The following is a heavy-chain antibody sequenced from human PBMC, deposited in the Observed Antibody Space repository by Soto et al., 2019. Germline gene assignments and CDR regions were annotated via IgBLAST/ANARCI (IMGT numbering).Heavy chain of an antibody. CDR3: HGYGY. CDR1: RFRVTANY. Sequence: EVQVVESGGRLIQPGGSLRLSCEVSRFRVTANYMSWVRQAPGKGLEWVSVIYSGGSTYYIDSVKGRFSISRDISKNTLYLQMNSLRAEDTAVYYCHGYGYWGQGTLVTVSS. D-gene: IGHD5-12*01. J-gene: IGHJ4*02. CDR2: IYSGGST. V-gene: IGHV3-53*01.